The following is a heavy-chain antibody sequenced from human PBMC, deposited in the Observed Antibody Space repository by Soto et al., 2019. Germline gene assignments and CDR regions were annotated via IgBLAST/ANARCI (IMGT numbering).Heavy chain of an antibody. CDR2: IYTGGST. J-gene: IGHJ5*02. CDR3: ARAYGGNPALFDP. D-gene: IGHD4-17*01. V-gene: IGHV3-53*01. Sequence: EVQLVESGGGLIQPGGSLRLSCAASGFTVSRDYMSWVRQAPGKGLEWVSVIYTGGSTYYADSVKGRSTFSRDNSKNTLYLQMNSLRAEDTAVYYCARAYGGNPALFDPWGQGTLVTVSS. CDR1: GFTVSRDY.